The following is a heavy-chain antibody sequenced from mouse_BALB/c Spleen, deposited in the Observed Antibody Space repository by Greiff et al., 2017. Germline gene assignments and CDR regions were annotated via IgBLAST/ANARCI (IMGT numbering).Heavy chain of an antibody. D-gene: IGHD1-1*01. CDR1: GFNIKDYY. J-gene: IGHJ4*01. V-gene: IGHV14-4*02. Sequence: EVQLQQSGAELVRSGASVKLSCTASGFNIKDYYMHWVKQRPEQGLEWIGWIDPENGDTEYAPKFQGKATMTADTSSNTAYLQLSSLTSEDTAVYYCNGVYYYGRGYAMDYWGQGTSVTVSS. CDR2: IDPENGDT. CDR3: NGVYYYGRGYAMDY.